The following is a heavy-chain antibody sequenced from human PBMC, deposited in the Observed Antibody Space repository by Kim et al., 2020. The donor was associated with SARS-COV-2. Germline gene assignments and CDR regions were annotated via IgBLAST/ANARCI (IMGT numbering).Heavy chain of an antibody. V-gene: IGHV4-34*01. CDR1: GGSFSGYY. Sequence: SETLSLTCAVYGGSFSGYYWSWIRQPPGKGLEWIGEINHSGSTNYNPSLKSRVTISVDTSKNQFSLKLSSVTAADTAVYYCARGYSSSSLYFDYWGQGT. CDR2: INHSGST. J-gene: IGHJ4*02. D-gene: IGHD6-6*01. CDR3: ARGYSSSSLYFDY.